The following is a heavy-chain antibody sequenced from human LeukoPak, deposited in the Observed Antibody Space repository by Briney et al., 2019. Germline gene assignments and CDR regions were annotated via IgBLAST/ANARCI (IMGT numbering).Heavy chain of an antibody. CDR1: GYTFTSYG. J-gene: IGHJ6*02. V-gene: IGHV1-18*01. Sequence: ASVKVSCKASGYTFTSYGISWVRQAPGQGLEWMGWISAYNGNTNYAQKLQGRVTMTTDTSTSTAYMELRSLRSDDTAVYYCARDELELLGVLFYYYGMDVWGQGTTVTVSS. CDR3: ARDELELLGVLFYYYGMDV. D-gene: IGHD1-7*01. CDR2: ISAYNGNT.